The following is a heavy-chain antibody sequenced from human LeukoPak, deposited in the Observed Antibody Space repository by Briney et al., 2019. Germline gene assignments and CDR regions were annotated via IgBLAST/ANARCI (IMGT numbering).Heavy chain of an antibody. CDR3: ARSAPIAAAGRGANY. CDR2: ISSSSSYI. V-gene: IGHV3-21*01. Sequence: GGSLRLSCAASGFTFSSYSMNWVRQAPGKGLEWVSSISSSSSYIYYADSVKGRFTISRDNAKNSLYLQMNSPRAEDTAVYYCARSAPIAAAGRGANYWGQGTLVTVSS. D-gene: IGHD6-13*01. CDR1: GFTFSSYS. J-gene: IGHJ4*02.